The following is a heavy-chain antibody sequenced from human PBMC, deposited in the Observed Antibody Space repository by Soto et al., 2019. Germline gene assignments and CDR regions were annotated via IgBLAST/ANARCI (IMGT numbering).Heavy chain of an antibody. CDR1: GFTFSSYG. V-gene: IGHV3-33*01. CDR2: IWYDGSNK. D-gene: IGHD6-13*01. CDR3: ARDLSQLLPNWFDP. Sequence: GGSLRLSCAASGFTFSSYGMHWVRQAPGKGLEWVAVIWYDGSNKYYADSVKGRFTISRDNSKNTLYLQMNSLRAEDTAVYYCARDLSQLLPNWFDPSGQGTLVTVSS. J-gene: IGHJ5*02.